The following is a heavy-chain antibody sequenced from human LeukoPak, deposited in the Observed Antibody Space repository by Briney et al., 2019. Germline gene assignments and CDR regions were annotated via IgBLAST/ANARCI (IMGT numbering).Heavy chain of an antibody. D-gene: IGHD3-9*01. V-gene: IGHV3-30-3*01. CDR3: ARDRIRNFDYMYYFDS. J-gene: IGHJ4*02. CDR1: GXPFTSYG. Sequence: GRSLRLSCAASGXPFTSYGIHWVRQAPGKGQEWVAFVSYDGSSQYYADSVKGRFTISRDNSKNTLYLQMNSLRAEDTAVYYCARDRIRNFDYMYYFDSWGQGTLVTVSS. CDR2: VSYDGSSQ.